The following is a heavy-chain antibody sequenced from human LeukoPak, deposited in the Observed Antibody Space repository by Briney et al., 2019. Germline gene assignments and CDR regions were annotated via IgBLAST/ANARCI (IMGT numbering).Heavy chain of an antibody. V-gene: IGHV4-59*01. Sequence: PSETLSLTCTVSGGSISSYYWSWIRQPPGKGLEWIGYIYYSGSTNYNPSLKSRVTISVDTSKNRFSLKLSSVTAADTAVYYCARDYYGSGRAIYGMDVWGQGTTVTVSS. J-gene: IGHJ6*02. D-gene: IGHD3-10*01. CDR3: ARDYYGSGRAIYGMDV. CDR2: IYYSGST. CDR1: GGSISSYY.